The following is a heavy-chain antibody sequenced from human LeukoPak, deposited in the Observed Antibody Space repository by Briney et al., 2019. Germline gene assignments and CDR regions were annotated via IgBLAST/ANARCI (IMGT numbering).Heavy chain of an antibody. V-gene: IGHV4-34*01. CDR3: AYSSGFQQH. J-gene: IGHJ1*01. Sequence: SETLSLTCAVYGGSFSDYYWSWIRQPPGKGLEWIGEINHSGRTDYNPSLKSRVTISVDTSKNQFSLKLNSVTAADTAVYYCAYSSGFQQHWGQGTLVTVSS. CDR1: GGSFSDYY. CDR2: INHSGRT. D-gene: IGHD3-22*01.